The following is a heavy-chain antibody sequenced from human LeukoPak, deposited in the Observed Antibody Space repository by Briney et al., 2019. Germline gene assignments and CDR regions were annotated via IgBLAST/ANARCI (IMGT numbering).Heavy chain of an antibody. CDR3: ASAAGYSSGWYFDY. D-gene: IGHD6-19*01. CDR1: GGSFSGYY. Sequence: PSETLSLTCAVYGGSFSGYYWSWIRQPPGKGLERIGEINHSGSTNYNPSLKSRVTISVDTSKNQFSLKLSSVTAADTAVYYCASAAGYSSGWYFDYWGQGTLVTVSS. V-gene: IGHV4-34*01. CDR2: INHSGST. J-gene: IGHJ4*02.